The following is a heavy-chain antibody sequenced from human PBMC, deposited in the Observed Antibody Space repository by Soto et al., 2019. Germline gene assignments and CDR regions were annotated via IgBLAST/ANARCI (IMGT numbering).Heavy chain of an antibody. CDR1: GFTFSSYA. CDR2: ISGSGGST. V-gene: IGHV3-23*01. D-gene: IGHD3-3*01. Sequence: GGSLRLSCAASGFTFSSYAMSWVRQAPGKGLEWVSAISGSGGSTYYADSGKGLFTISRDNSKNTLNLQMNSLRAEDMAVYYCSKYPFFGSFNWFDPWGQGTLVTVSS. J-gene: IGHJ5*02. CDR3: SKYPFFGSFNWFDP.